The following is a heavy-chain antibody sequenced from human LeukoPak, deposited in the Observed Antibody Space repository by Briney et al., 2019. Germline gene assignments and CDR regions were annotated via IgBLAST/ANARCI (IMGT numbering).Heavy chain of an antibody. CDR2: ITASGDRT. V-gene: IGHV3-23*01. CDR3: ARRDIVVIVSASDY. D-gene: IGHD2-15*01. CDR1: GFTFSDYV. Sequence: GESLRLSCAASGFTFSDYVMIWVRQAPGKGLKWVSGITASGDRTYYADSVQGRFTMSRDNSKNTVYLQMNSLRVDDTAVYYCARRDIVVIVSASDYWGQGTLVTVYS. J-gene: IGHJ4*02.